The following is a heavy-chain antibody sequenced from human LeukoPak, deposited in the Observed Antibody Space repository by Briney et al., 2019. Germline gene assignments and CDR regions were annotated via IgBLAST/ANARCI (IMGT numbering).Heavy chain of an antibody. V-gene: IGHV4-59*08. CDR1: GGSISSYY. CDR2: IYYSGST. CDR3: ARLARRVAVAGFLDY. J-gene: IGHJ4*02. D-gene: IGHD6-19*01. Sequence: PSETLSLTCTVSGGSISSYYWSWIRQPPGKGLEWIGYIYYSGSTNYNPSLKSRVTISVDTSKNQFSLKLSSVTAADAAVYYCARLARRVAVAGFLDYWGQGTLVTVSS.